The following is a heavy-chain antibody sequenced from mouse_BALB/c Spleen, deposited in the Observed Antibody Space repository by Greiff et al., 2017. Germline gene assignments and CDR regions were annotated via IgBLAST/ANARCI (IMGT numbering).Heavy chain of an antibody. J-gene: IGHJ3*01. D-gene: IGHD2-4*01. CDR3: ARSRDYDGGAWFAY. V-gene: IGHV1-67*01. Sequence: QVQLQQSGPELVRPGVSVKISCKGSSYTFTDYAMHWVKQSHAKSLEWIGVISTYYGNTNYNQKFKGKATMTVDKSSSTAYMELARLTSEDSAVYYCARSRDYDGGAWFAYWGQGTLVTVSA. CDR1: SYTFTDYA. CDR2: ISTYYGNT.